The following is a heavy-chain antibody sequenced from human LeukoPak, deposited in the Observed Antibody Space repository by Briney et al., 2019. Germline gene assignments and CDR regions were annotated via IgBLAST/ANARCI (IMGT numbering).Heavy chain of an antibody. Sequence: SETLSLTCTVSGDSISGSNYHWGWIRQPPGKGLEWLGTVHHTGRAFYNPSLRGRTTVSVDTSKNEFSLKLTSVTAADTAVYYCAREPDAWGQGTLVTVSS. CDR1: GDSISGSNYH. J-gene: IGHJ5*02. V-gene: IGHV4-39*07. CDR3: AREPDA. CDR2: VHHTGRA.